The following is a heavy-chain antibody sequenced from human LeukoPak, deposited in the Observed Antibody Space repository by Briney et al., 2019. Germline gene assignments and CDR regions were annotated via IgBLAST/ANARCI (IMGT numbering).Heavy chain of an antibody. D-gene: IGHD4-17*01. CDR3: ARRRGGDYGRGYFDY. Sequence: SETLSLTCTVYGGSISSGSYYWSWIRQPAGKGLEWIGRIYTSGSTNYNPSLKSRVTISVDTSKNQFSLKLSSVTAADTAVYYCARRRGGDYGRGYFDYWGQGTLVTVSS. V-gene: IGHV4-61*02. CDR1: GGSISSGSYY. J-gene: IGHJ4*02. CDR2: IYTSGST.